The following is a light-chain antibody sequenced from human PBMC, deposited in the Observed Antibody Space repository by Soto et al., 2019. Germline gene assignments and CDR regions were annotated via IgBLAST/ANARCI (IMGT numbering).Light chain of an antibody. CDR3: SSYTSTITVV. V-gene: IGLV2-14*01. CDR2: EVS. J-gene: IGLJ7*01. Sequence: QSALTQPASVSGSPGQSITISCTGTSSDVGNYNYVSWYQHHPGKAPKLVIYEVSNRPSGVSNRFSGSKSGNTASLTISGLQAEDEADYYYSSYTSTITVVFGGGTQLTVL. CDR1: SSDVGNYNY.